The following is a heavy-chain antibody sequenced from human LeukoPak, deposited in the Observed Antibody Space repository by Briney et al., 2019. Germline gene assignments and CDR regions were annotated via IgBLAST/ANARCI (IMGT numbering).Heavy chain of an antibody. V-gene: IGHV4-38-2*02. D-gene: IGHD7-27*01. CDR1: GYSISSGYY. J-gene: IGHJ4*02. Sequence: PSETLSLTCTVSGYSISSGYYWGWIRQPPGKGLEWIGSIYHSGSTYYNPSHKSRVTISVDTSKNQFSLKLSSVTAADTAVYYCARVRLGISKGYFDYWGQGTLVTVSS. CDR3: ARVRLGISKGYFDY. CDR2: IYHSGST.